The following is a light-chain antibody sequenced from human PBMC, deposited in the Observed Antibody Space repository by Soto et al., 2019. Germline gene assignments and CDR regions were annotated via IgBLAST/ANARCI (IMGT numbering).Light chain of an antibody. J-gene: IGLJ1*01. Sequence: QSALTQPASVSGSPGQSITISCSGSISDVGSSGPVSWYQHHPGQVPKLIIYEGSRRPSGVSSRFSGSKTGNTASLTITGLQAEDQAHYYCCSSVGARTYVFGTGTKVTVL. V-gene: IGLV2-23*01. CDR3: CSSVGARTYV. CDR2: EGS. CDR1: ISDVGSSGP.